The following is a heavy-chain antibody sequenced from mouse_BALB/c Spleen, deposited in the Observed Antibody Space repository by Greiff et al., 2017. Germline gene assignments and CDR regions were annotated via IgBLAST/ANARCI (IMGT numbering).Heavy chain of an antibody. CDR3: ARRGYYGSNLSYAMDY. V-gene: IGHV1S135*01. CDR1: GYSFTDYN. D-gene: IGHD1-1*01. J-gene: IGHJ4*01. Sequence: VQLKESGPELVKPGASVKVSCKASGYSFTDYNMYWVKQSHGKSLEWIGYIDPYNGGTSYNQKFKGKATLTVDKSSSTAFMHLNSLTSEDSAVYYCARRGYYGSNLSYAMDYWGQGTSVTVSS. CDR2: IDPYNGGT.